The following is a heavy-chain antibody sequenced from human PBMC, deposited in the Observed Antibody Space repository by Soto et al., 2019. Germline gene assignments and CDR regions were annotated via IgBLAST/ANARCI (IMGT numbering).Heavy chain of an antibody. CDR1: GYTFTNYA. D-gene: IGHD2-21*02. Sequence: QVQLVQSGAEVKKPGASVKVSCTASGYTFTNYAISWVRQAPGQGLEWMGWRNAYSGDTNYAQKLQGRLTMTTDTTTSTAYMELRSMRSDDAAVYYCERAKKWVTGNMRGDWGQGTLVTVSS. V-gene: IGHV1-18*04. CDR2: RNAYSGDT. CDR3: ERAKKWVTGNMRGD. J-gene: IGHJ4*02.